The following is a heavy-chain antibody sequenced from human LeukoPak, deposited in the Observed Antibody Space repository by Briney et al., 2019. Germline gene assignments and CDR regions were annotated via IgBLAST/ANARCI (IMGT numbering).Heavy chain of an antibody. CDR2: IYYSGST. D-gene: IGHD3-22*01. V-gene: IGHV4-39*01. CDR3: ARIYYYDSSGYSPNWYFDL. J-gene: IGHJ2*01. Sequence: SETLSLTCTVSGGSISSSSYYWGWIRQPPGKGLERIGSIYYSGSTYYNPSLKSRVTISVDTSKNQFSLKLSSVTAADTAVYYCARIYYYDSSGYSPNWYFDLWGRGTLVTVSS. CDR1: GGSISSSSYY.